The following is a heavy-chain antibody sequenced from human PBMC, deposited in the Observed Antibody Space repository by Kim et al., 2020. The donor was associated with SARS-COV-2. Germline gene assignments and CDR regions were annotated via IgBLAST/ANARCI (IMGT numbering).Heavy chain of an antibody. CDR2: IYYSGST. CDR3: ERDLREWFLYASTWSFDL. CDR1: GCSISSYY. V-gene: IGHV4-59*01. J-gene: IGHJ2*01. Sequence: SETLSLTCTVSGCSISSYYWSWIRQPPGKGLEWIGYIYYSGSTNYNPSLKSRVTISVDTSKNQSSLKLSHVTAADTAVYDCERDLREWFLYASTWSFDL. D-gene: IGHD3-3*01.